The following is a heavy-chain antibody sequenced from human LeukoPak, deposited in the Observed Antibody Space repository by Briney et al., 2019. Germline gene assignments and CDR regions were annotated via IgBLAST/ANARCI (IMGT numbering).Heavy chain of an antibody. V-gene: IGHV1-69*04. D-gene: IGHD6-19*01. CDR1: GGTFSSYA. CDR2: IIPILGIV. Sequence: ASVKVSCKASGGTFSSYAISWVRQAPGQGLEWMGRIIPILGIVNYAQKFQGRVTITADKSTSTAYMELSSLRSEDTAVYYCARYSSGWSETTDYWGQGTLVTVSS. CDR3: ARYSSGWSETTDY. J-gene: IGHJ4*02.